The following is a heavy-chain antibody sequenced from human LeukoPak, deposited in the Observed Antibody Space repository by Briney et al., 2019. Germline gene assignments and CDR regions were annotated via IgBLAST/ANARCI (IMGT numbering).Heavy chain of an antibody. CDR2: MNPNSGNT. D-gene: IGHD4-11*01. V-gene: IGHV1-8*03. Sequence: ASVKVSCKASGYTFTSYDINWVRQATGQGLEWMGWMNPNSGNTGYAQKFQGRVTITRNTSISTAYMELSSLRSEDTAVYYCARGSNSAYYYYMDVWGKGTTVTVSS. CDR1: GYTFTSYD. J-gene: IGHJ6*03. CDR3: ARGSNSAYYYYMDV.